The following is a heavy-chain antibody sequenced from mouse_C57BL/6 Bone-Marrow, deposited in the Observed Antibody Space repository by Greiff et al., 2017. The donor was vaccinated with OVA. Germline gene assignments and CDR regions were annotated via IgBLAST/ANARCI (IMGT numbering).Heavy chain of an antibody. CDR3: ASYDYDGY. J-gene: IGHJ2*01. CDR2: ISYDGSN. V-gene: IGHV3-6*01. CDR1: SYSITSGYY. Sequence: ESGPGLVKPSQSLSLTCSVTSYSITSGYYWNWIRQFPGNKLEWMGYISYDGSNNYNPSLKNRISITRDTSKNQFFLKLNSVTTEDTATYYCASYDYDGYWGQGTTLTVSS. D-gene: IGHD2-4*01.